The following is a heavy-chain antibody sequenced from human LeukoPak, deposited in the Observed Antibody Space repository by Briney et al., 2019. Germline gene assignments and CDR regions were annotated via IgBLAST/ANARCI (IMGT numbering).Heavy chain of an antibody. CDR1: GFTFSNYG. D-gene: IGHD3-10*01. CDR2: IRYDGGNK. CDR3: AKARGNDYYGSGSFPNFIDS. V-gene: IGHV3-30*02. Sequence: PGGSLRLSCAASGFTFSNYGMHWVRQAPGKGLEWVAFIRYDGGNKYYADSVKGRFTISRDNSKNTLFLQMNSLRAEDTAVYYCAKARGNDYYGSGSFPNFIDSWGQGTLVTVSS. J-gene: IGHJ4*02.